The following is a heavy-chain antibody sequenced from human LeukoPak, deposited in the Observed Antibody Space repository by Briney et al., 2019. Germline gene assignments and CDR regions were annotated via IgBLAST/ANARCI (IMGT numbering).Heavy chain of an antibody. J-gene: IGHJ5*02. Sequence: PGGSLRLSCAASGFTFSSYAMNWVRQAPGKGLEWVSSISSSSSYIYYADSVKGRFTISRDNAKNSLYLQMNSLRAEDTAVYYCARDSGSGSSVWFDPWGQGTLVTVSS. CDR1: GFTFSSYA. D-gene: IGHD3-10*01. CDR2: ISSSSSYI. V-gene: IGHV3-21*04. CDR3: ARDSGSGSSVWFDP.